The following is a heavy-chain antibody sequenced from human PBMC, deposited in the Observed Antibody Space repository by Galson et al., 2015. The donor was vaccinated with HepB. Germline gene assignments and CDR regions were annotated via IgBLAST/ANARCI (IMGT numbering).Heavy chain of an antibody. J-gene: IGHJ6*02. CDR3: ARDRGFGIAAAGTAYYYGMDV. CDR1: GFTFDDYA. Sequence: SLRLSCAASGFTFDDYAMNWVRQAPGKGLEWVSSISSSSSYIYYADSVKGRFTISRDNAKNSLYLQMNSLRAEDTAVYYCARDRGFGIAAAGTAYYYGMDVWGQGTTVTVSS. CDR2: ISSSSSYI. D-gene: IGHD6-13*01. V-gene: IGHV3-21*01.